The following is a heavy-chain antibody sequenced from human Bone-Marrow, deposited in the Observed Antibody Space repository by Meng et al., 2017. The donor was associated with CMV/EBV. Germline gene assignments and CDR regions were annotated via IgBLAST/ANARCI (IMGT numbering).Heavy chain of an antibody. V-gene: IGHV3-30*04. J-gene: IGHJ4*02. Sequence: LSLTCAASGFTFSSYAMHWVRQAPGKGLEWVAVISYDGSNKYYADSVKGRFTISRDNSKNTLYLQMNSLRAEDTAVYYCARDPGVVPALWGQGTLVTVSS. CDR2: ISYDGSNK. CDR1: GFTFSSYA. D-gene: IGHD2-2*01. CDR3: ARDPGVVPAL.